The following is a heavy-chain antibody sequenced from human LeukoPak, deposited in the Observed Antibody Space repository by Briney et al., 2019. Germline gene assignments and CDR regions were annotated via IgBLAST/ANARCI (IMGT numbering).Heavy chain of an antibody. D-gene: IGHD3-3*01. CDR2: ISAYNGNT. CDR1: GYTFTSYG. Sequence: ASVKVSCKASGYTFTSYGISWVRQAPGQGLEWMGWISAYNGNTSYAQKLQGRVTMTTDTSTSTAYMELRSLRSDDTAVYYCARDSERFLEWLLFPNYYYGMDVWGQGTTVTVSS. V-gene: IGHV1-18*01. CDR3: ARDSERFLEWLLFPNYYYGMDV. J-gene: IGHJ6*02.